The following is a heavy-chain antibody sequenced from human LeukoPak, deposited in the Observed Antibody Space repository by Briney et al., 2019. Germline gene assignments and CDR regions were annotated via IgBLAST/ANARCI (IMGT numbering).Heavy chain of an antibody. D-gene: IGHD3-10*01. Sequence: GGSLRLSCAASGFTFSSYSMNWVRQAPGKGLEWVSSISSSSSYIYYADSVKVRFTISRDNAKNSLYLQMNSLRAEDTAVSYCERATFDDYYGSGDYYGMDVWGQGTTVTVSS. CDR2: ISSSSSYI. CDR1: GFTFSSYS. V-gene: IGHV3-21*01. J-gene: IGHJ6*02. CDR3: ERATFDDYYGSGDYYGMDV.